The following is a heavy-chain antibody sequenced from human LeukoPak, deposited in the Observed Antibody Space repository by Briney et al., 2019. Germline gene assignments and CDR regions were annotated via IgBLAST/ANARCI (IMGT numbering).Heavy chain of an antibody. Sequence: PGGSLRLSCAASGFSFRDYWMSWVRQAPGKGLEWVADIEPDGSGKTYVDSVKGRFTIPRDNSKNTLYLQMNSLRAEDTAVYYCAKTYYYGSGSSYWGQGTLVTVSS. D-gene: IGHD3-10*01. CDR1: GFSFRDYW. CDR3: AKTYYYGSGSSY. CDR2: IEPDGSGK. J-gene: IGHJ4*02. V-gene: IGHV3-7*03.